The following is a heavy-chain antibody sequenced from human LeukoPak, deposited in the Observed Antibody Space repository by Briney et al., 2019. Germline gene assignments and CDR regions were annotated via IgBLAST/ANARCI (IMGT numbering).Heavy chain of an antibody. J-gene: IGHJ5*01. Sequence: SQTLSLTCGISGDSVSSKSGGWNWIRQSPSRGLAWLGRTYYTSKWHNEYAVSMKSRITINSDTSKNQLSLHLDSVTPEDTAVYYCAREQLWSGPNRFDSWGQGTLVTVSS. CDR2: TYYTSKWHN. V-gene: IGHV6-1*01. D-gene: IGHD3-10*02. CDR3: AREQLWSGPNRFDS. CDR1: GDSVSSKSGG.